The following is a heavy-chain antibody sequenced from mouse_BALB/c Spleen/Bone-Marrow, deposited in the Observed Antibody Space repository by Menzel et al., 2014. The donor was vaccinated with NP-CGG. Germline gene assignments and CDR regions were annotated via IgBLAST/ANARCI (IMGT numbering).Heavy chain of an antibody. CDR2: ISSGGSYI. CDR3: ARRYGNYGATDY. Sequence: EVKVEESGGGLVKPGGSLKLSCAASGFTFSSYAMSWVCQTPEKRLEWVATISSGGSYIYYPDSVKGRFTISRDNAKNTLYLQMSSLRSEDTAMYYCARRYGNYGATDYWGQGTSVTVSS. D-gene: IGHD2-10*02. V-gene: IGHV5-9-1*01. CDR1: GFTFSSYA. J-gene: IGHJ4*01.